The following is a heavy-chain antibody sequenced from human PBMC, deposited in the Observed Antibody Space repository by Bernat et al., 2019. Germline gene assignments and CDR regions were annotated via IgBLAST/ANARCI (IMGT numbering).Heavy chain of an antibody. CDR1: GGSISSGGYY. V-gene: IGHV4-31*03. D-gene: IGHD7-27*01. Sequence: QVQLQESGPGLVKPSQTLSLTCTVSGGSISSGGYYWRWIRQHPGKGLEWIGYIYYSGSTYYNPSLKSRVTISVDTSKNQFSLKLSSVTAADTAVYYRARAGRRRAHWDPPQEWGQGTLVTVSS. CDR2: IYYSGST. J-gene: IGHJ4*02. CDR3: ARAGRRRAHWDPPQE.